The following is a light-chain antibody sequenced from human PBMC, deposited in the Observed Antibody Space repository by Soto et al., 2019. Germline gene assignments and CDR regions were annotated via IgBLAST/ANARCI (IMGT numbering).Light chain of an antibody. Sequence: IVLTQSPGPLSRSPAERATLSCRASQSVSNNYLAWYQQKPGQAPRLLIYGASNRATGIPDRFSGGGSGTDFTLTISRLEPEYFAVYYCQQYGSSGTLGQGTKVDIK. J-gene: IGKJ1*01. V-gene: IGKV3-20*01. CDR2: GAS. CDR1: QSVSNNY. CDR3: QQYGSSGT.